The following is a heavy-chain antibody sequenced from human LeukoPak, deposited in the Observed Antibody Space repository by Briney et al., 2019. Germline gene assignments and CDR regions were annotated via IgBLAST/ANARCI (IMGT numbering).Heavy chain of an antibody. CDR3: ARARVVTKWIDY. J-gene: IGHJ4*02. CDR1: GFTFSRHP. V-gene: IGHV3-7*03. Sequence: PGGSLRLSCAASGFTFSRHPMNWVRQAPGKGLEWVANTKQDGSEKYYVDSVKGRFTISRDNAKNSLYLQMNSLRAEDTAVYYCARARVVTKWIDYWGQGTLVTVSS. D-gene: IGHD2-21*02. CDR2: TKQDGSEK.